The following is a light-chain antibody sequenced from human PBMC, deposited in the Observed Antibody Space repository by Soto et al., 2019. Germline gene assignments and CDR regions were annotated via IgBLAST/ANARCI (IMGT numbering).Light chain of an antibody. V-gene: IGKV3-11*01. CDR2: DAS. J-gene: IGKJ3*01. CDR3: QQRSTWPFT. Sequence: EIVLTQSPATLSLSPGERATLSCRASQSISSYLAWYQQKPDQAPRLLIYDASNMATGIPARFSGSRSGTVFTLTISSLEPEDFAVYYCQQRSTWPFTFGPGTKVDIK. CDR1: QSISSY.